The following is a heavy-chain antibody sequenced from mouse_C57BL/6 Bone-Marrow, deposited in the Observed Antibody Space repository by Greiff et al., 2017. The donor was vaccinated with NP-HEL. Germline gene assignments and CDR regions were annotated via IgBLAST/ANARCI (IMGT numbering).Heavy chain of an antibody. V-gene: IGHV3-6*01. D-gene: IGHD1-2*01. Sequence: EVKLVESGPGLVKPSQSLSLTCSVTGYSITSGYYWNWIRQFPGNKLEWMGYISYDGSNNYNPSLKNRISITRDTSKNQFFLKLKSVTTEDTATYYCASLGYYFDYWGQGTTLTVSS. J-gene: IGHJ2*01. CDR3: ASLGYYFDY. CDR1: GYSITSGYY. CDR2: ISYDGSN.